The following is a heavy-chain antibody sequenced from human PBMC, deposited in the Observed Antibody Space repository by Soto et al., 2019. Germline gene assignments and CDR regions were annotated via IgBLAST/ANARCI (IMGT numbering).Heavy chain of an antibody. CDR2: INHRGDT. CDR1: VCSFIGYS. Sequence: SEPLSLTCSFSVCSFIGYSWNWVRPPPGKGLEWIGEINHRGDTNYNPSLKSRITISVDTSKNQFSLKLSSVTAADTGVYYCARDGSSTANWIDPWGQGTPVNVSA. J-gene: IGHJ5*02. V-gene: IGHV4-34*01. D-gene: IGHD2-15*01. CDR3: ARDGSSTANWIDP.